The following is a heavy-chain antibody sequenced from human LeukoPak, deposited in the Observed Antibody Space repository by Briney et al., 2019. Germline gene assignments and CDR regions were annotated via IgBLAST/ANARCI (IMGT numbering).Heavy chain of an antibody. CDR1: GFPFSPYW. V-gene: IGHV3-74*03. D-gene: IGHD6-13*01. CDR3: ARDYNSSPDY. J-gene: IGHJ4*02. Sequence: PGGSLRLSCAASGFPFSPYWMHWVRHAPGKGLVWVSRINNDGSSTMYADSVKGRFTISRDNARNTLYLQMNSLRDDDTAVYYCARDYNSSPDYWGQGTLVTVSP. CDR2: INNDGSST.